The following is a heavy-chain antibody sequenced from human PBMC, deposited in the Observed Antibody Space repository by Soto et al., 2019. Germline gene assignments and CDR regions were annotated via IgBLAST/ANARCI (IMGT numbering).Heavy chain of an antibody. Sequence: SETLSLTCAVYGGSFSGYYWSWIRQPPGKGLEWIGEINHSGSTNYNPSLKSRVTISVDTSKNQFSLKLSSVTAADTAVYYCASIFAKLVTSYTWFDPWGQGPLVTVYS. J-gene: IGHJ5*02. V-gene: IGHV4-34*01. CDR3: ASIFAKLVTSYTWFDP. D-gene: IGHD6-13*01. CDR2: INHSGST. CDR1: GGSFSGYY.